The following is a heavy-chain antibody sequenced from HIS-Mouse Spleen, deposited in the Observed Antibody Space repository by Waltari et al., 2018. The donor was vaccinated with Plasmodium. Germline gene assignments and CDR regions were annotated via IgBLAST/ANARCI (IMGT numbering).Heavy chain of an antibody. CDR2: RSYEGSNK. CDR1: GFTFSSHG. Sequence: QVQLVESGGGVVQPGRSLRLSCAASGFTFSSHGRHWVRQAPGKGREWVAVRSYEGSNKKYGDSVKGRFTISRDNSKNTLYLEMNGLRAEDTAVYYCAKDRRSSSWYVDYWGQGTLVTVSS. J-gene: IGHJ4*02. CDR3: AKDRRSSSWYVDY. D-gene: IGHD6-13*01. V-gene: IGHV3-30*18.